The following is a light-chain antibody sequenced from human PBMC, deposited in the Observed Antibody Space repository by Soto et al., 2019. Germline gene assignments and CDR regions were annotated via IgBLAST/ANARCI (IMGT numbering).Light chain of an antibody. V-gene: IGLV2-14*03. CDR2: DVS. Sequence: QSALTQPASLSGSTGQSITISCTGTSSDVGGYNSVSWYQQHPGKAPKLMIYDVSNRPSGVSNRFSGSKSGNTASLTISGLQAEDEADYYCSSYTSRSTVVFGGGTQLTVL. J-gene: IGLJ2*01. CDR3: SSYTSRSTVV. CDR1: SSDVGGYNS.